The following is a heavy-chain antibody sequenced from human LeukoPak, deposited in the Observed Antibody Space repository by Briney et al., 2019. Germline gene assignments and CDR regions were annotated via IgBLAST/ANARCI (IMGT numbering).Heavy chain of an antibody. CDR2: ISGSGGST. J-gene: IGHJ3*02. CDR3: AKVGYSSGWYQGGAFDI. Sequence: GGSLRLSCAASGFTLSSYAMSWVRQAPGKGLEWVSAISGSGGSTYYADSVKGRFTISRDNSKNTLYLQMNSLRAEDTAVYYCAKVGYSSGWYQGGAFDIWGQGTMVTVSS. V-gene: IGHV3-23*01. D-gene: IGHD6-19*01. CDR1: GFTLSSYA.